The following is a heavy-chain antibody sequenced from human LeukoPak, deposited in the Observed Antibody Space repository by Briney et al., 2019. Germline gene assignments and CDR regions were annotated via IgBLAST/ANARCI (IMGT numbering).Heavy chain of an antibody. CDR3: ARVPYSSSWYEFDY. CDR2: IIPIFGTA. D-gene: IGHD6-13*01. CDR1: GGTFSSYA. V-gene: IGHV1-69*01. J-gene: IGHJ4*02. Sequence: GSWVKVSCKASGGTFSSYAISWVRHAPGQGREWVGGIIPIFGTANYAQKFQGRVTITADESTSTAYMELSSLRSEDTAVYYCARVPYSSSWYEFDYWGQGTLDSVSS.